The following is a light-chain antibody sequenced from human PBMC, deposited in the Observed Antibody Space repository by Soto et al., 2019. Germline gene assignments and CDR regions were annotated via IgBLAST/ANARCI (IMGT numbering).Light chain of an antibody. Sequence: DIQLTQSPSFLSASVGDRVTITCRASQVISSNLAWYQQKPGKGPKLLIYTASTLQSGVPSRFSGSGSGTEFTLTISSLQPEDFATYYCQQFNGYPLTFGGGTK. V-gene: IGKV1-9*01. J-gene: IGKJ4*01. CDR2: TAS. CDR3: QQFNGYPLT. CDR1: QVISSN.